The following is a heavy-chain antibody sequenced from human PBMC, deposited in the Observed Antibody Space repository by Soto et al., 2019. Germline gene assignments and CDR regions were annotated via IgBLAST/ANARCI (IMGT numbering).Heavy chain of an antibody. D-gene: IGHD3-10*01. CDR2: INSDGSST. CDR3: ARVSLVRGVYYFDY. J-gene: IGHJ4*02. Sequence: GGSLRLSCAASGFTFSSSWMHWVRQAPGKGLVWVSRINSDGSSTSYADSVKGRFTISRDNAKNTLYLQMNSLRAEDTAVYYCARVSLVRGVYYFDYWGQGTLVTVSS. V-gene: IGHV3-74*01. CDR1: GFTFSSSW.